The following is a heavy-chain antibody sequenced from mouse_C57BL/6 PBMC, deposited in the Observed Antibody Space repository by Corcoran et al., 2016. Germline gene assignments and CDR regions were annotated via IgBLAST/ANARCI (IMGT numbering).Heavy chain of an antibody. D-gene: IGHD1-1*01. CDR2: INTYSGVP. J-gene: IGHJ4*01. Sequence: QIQLVQSGPELKKPGETVKISCKASGYTFTTYGMSWVKQAPGKGLKWMGWINTYSGVPTYADDFKGRFAFSLETSASTAYLQINNLKNEDTATFFCARGGSGSSYRAMDYWGQGTSVTVSS. V-gene: IGHV9-3*01. CDR3: ARGGSGSSYRAMDY. CDR1: GYTFTTYG.